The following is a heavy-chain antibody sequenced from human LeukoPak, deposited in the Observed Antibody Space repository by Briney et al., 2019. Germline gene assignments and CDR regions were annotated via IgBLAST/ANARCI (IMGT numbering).Heavy chain of an antibody. Sequence: SETLSLTCTVSGGSISSYYGSWIRQPAGKGLEWIGRIYSSGSTNYDPSLKSRVTLSVDTSKNQFSLKLSSVTAADTAVYYCAKAPPKEHDFWSGYYNYMDVWGKGTTVTVSS. CDR3: AKAPPKEHDFWSGYYNYMDV. V-gene: IGHV4-4*07. CDR2: IYSSGST. CDR1: GGSISSYY. J-gene: IGHJ6*03. D-gene: IGHD3-3*01.